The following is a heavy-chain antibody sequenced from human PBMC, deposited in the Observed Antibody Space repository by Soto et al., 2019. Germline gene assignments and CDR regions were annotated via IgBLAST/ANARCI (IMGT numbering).Heavy chain of an antibody. J-gene: IGHJ4*02. Sequence: GGSLRLSCAASGFTFSSYSMNWVRQAPGKGLEWVSYISSSSSTIYYVDSVKGRFTISRDNSKNTLYLQMNSLRAEDTAVYYCAKNPGYYYDSTGYHFDYWGQGTLVTVSS. CDR1: GFTFSSYS. CDR2: ISSSSSTI. V-gene: IGHV3-48*01. D-gene: IGHD3-22*01. CDR3: AKNPGYYYDSTGYHFDY.